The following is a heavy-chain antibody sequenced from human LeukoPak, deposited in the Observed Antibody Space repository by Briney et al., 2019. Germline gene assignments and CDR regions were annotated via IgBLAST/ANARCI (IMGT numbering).Heavy chain of an antibody. CDR1: GGSIRSFY. J-gene: IGHJ4*02. D-gene: IGHD4-11*01. Sequence: SETLSLTCTVSGGSIRSFYWSWIRQPPGKGLEWLGYIYYGGTTNYNPSLKSRVTISVDTSKNQFSLRLTSVTAADTAIYYCARHTITAPFDYWGQGTLVTVSS. V-gene: IGHV4-59*01. CDR3: ARHTITAPFDY. CDR2: IYYGGTT.